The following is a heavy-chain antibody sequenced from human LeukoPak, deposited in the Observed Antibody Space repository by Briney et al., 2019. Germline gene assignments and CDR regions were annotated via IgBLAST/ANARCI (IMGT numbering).Heavy chain of an antibody. J-gene: IGHJ4*02. CDR2: ISSSGSTI. V-gene: IGHV3-48*02. Sequence: GGSLRLSCAASGFTFSSYSMNWVRQAPGKGLEWISYISSSGSTINYADSVKGRFTISRDSAKNSLYLQMNSLRDEDTAVYYCARDSDSGDYTPAPGDYCGQGTLVTVSS. CDR3: ARDSDSGDYTPAPGDY. D-gene: IGHD4-17*01. CDR1: GFTFSSYS.